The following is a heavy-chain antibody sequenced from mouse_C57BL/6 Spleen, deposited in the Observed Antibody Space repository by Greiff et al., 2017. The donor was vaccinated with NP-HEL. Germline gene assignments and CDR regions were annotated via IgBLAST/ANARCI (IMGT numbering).Heavy chain of an antibody. D-gene: IGHD1-1*01. V-gene: IGHV1-26*01. J-gene: IGHJ4*01. CDR1: GYTFTDYY. CDR2: INPNNGGT. Sequence: EVKLQQSGPELVKPGASVKISCKASGYTFTDYYMNWVKQSHGKSLEWIGDINPNNGGTSYNQKFKGKATLTVDKSSSTAYMELRSLTSEDSAVYFCARLDGSSPYAMDYWGQGTSVTVSS. CDR3: ARLDGSSPYAMDY.